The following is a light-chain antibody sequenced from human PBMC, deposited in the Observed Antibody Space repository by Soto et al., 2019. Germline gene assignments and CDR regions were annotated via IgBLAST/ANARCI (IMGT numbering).Light chain of an antibody. V-gene: IGLV1-40*01. CDR1: SSNIGAGYD. J-gene: IGLJ3*02. Sequence: QSVLTQPPSVSGAPXXRXTISCTGSSSNIGAGYDVHWYQQLPGTAPKLLIYGNSNRPSGVPDRFSGSKSGTSASLAITGLQAEDEADYYCQSYDSSLSGWVFGGGTQLTGL. CDR2: GNS. CDR3: QSYDSSLSGWV.